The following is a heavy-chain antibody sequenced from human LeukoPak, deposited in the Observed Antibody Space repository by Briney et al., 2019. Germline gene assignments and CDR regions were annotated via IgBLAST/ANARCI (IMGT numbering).Heavy chain of an antibody. CDR1: GGSFSGYY. V-gene: IGHV4-34*01. Sequence: SETLSLTCAAHGGSFSGYYWSWIRQPPGKGLEWIGEINHSGSTNYNPSLKSRVTISVDTSKNQFSLKLSSVTAADTAVYYCARRASMVRGVIITAAYYYYGMDVWGQGTTVTVSS. CDR2: INHSGST. CDR3: ARRASMVRGVIITAAYYYYGMDV. D-gene: IGHD3-10*01. J-gene: IGHJ6*02.